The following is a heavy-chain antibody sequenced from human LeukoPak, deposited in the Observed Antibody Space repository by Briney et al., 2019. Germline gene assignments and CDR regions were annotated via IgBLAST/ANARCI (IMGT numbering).Heavy chain of an antibody. Sequence: GGSLRLSCAASGFTVSSNYMSWVRQAPGKGLEWVSVIYSGGSTYYADSVKGRFTISRDNSKNTLYLQMNSLRAEDTAVYYCARGLWDYDILTGPPNDAFDIWGQGTMVTVSS. CDR2: IYSGGST. J-gene: IGHJ3*02. CDR3: ARGLWDYDILTGPPNDAFDI. D-gene: IGHD3-9*01. CDR1: GFTVSSNY. V-gene: IGHV3-53*05.